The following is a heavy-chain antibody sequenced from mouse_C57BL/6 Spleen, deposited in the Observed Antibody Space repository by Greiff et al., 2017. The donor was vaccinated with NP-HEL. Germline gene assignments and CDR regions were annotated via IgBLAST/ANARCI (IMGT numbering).Heavy chain of an antibody. CDR1: GFSLTSYA. CDR2: IWTGGGT. CDR3: ARNEGLYYSNSYAMDY. D-gene: IGHD2-5*01. Sequence: VQVVESGPGLVAPSQSLSITCTVSGFSLTSYAISWVRQPPGKGLEWLGVIWTGGGTNYNSALNSRLSISNDNSKSQGFLKMNSLQTDDTARYYWARNEGLYYSNSYAMDYWGQGTSVTVSS. V-gene: IGHV2-9-1*01. J-gene: IGHJ4*01.